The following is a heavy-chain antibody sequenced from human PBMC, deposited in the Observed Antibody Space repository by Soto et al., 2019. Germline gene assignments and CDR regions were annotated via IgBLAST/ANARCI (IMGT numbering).Heavy chain of an antibody. D-gene: IGHD2-2*01. CDR1: GLTFSSYA. CDR3: SRDQGCGRTSCSWDPLDY. V-gene: IGHV3-30-3*01. Sequence: PGGSLRLSCAASGLTFSSYAIHWVRQAPGKGLEWVALISYDGNYKEYADSVKGRFTVSRDNSKNTLSLQMNSLRAEDTAVYYCSRDQGCGRTSCSWDPLDYWGQGTLVTVSS. J-gene: IGHJ4*02. CDR2: ISYDGNYK.